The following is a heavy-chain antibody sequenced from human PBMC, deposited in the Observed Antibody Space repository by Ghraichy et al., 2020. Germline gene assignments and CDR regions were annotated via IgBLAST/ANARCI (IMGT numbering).Heavy chain of an antibody. CDR1: GFTFSNAW. Sequence: GESLNISCAASGFTFSNAWMSWVRQAPGKGLEWVGRIKSKTDGGTTDYAAPVKGRFTISRDDSKNKLYLQMNSLKTADTAVYYCTALLRYFDWPYMDVWGKGTTVTVSS. J-gene: IGHJ6*03. V-gene: IGHV3-15*01. D-gene: IGHD3-9*01. CDR2: IKSKTDGGTT. CDR3: TALLRYFDWPYMDV.